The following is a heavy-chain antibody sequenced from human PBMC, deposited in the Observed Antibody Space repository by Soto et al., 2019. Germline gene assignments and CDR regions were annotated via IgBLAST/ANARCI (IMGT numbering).Heavy chain of an antibody. CDR2: IIPIFGTA. J-gene: IGHJ4*02. V-gene: IGHV1-69*01. D-gene: IGHD1-26*01. CDR1: GGTFSSYS. CDR3: ARDGGRYYGGIDY. Sequence: QVQLVQSGAEVKKPGSSVKVSCKASGGTFSSYSINWVRQAPGQGLEWMGEIIPIFGTANYAQKFQGRVTITADESTRTAYMELSSLRSEYTAVYYCARDGGRYYGGIDYWGQGTLVTFSS.